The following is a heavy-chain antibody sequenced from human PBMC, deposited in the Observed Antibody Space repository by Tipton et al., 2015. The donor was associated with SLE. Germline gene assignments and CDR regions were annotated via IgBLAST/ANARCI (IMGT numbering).Heavy chain of an antibody. Sequence: LRLSCTVSGGSISSSRYYWSWIRQPAGKGLEWIGRIYSSGSTSYNSSLKSRVTMSLDAPKNQFFLYLTSVTAADTAVYFCARGLRADTGSYYTSGLDGFDIWGRGTMVTVSS. J-gene: IGHJ3*02. V-gene: IGHV4-61*02. CDR2: IYSSGST. CDR3: ARGLRADTGSYYTSGLDGFDI. CDR1: GGSISSSRYY. D-gene: IGHD1-26*01.